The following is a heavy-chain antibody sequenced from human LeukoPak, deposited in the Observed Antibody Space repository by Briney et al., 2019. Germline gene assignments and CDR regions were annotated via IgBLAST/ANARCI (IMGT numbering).Heavy chain of an antibody. CDR1: GSTFSNYW. CDR2: IKEDGSRI. Sequence: LTGGSLRLSCAGTGSTFSNYWMNWVRQAPGKGLEWVANIKEDGSRINYVDSVKGRFTISRDNAKNSVYLQMDNLRAEDTAVYYCVGSSGWLFDYWGQGILVAVSS. D-gene: IGHD6-19*01. CDR3: VGSSGWLFDY. J-gene: IGHJ4*02. V-gene: IGHV3-7*01.